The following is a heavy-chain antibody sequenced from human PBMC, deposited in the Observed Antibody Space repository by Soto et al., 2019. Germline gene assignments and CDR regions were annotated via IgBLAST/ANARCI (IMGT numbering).Heavy chain of an antibody. V-gene: IGHV5-51*01. CDR2: IYPGDSDT. CDR3: ARLGLTHDIPFMVRGVISAFDY. Sequence: PGESLKISCKGSGYSFTSYWIGWVRQMPGKGLEWMGIIYPGDSDTRYSPSFQGQVTISADKSISTAYLQWSSLKASDTAMYYCARLGLTHDIPFMVRGVISAFDYWGQGTLVTVSS. CDR1: GYSFTSYW. J-gene: IGHJ4*02. D-gene: IGHD3-10*01.